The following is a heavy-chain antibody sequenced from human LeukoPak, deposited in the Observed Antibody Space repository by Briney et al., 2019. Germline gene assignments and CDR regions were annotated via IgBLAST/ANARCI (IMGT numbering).Heavy chain of an antibody. Sequence: SVKVSCKASGGTFSSYAISWVRQAPGQGLEWMGGIIPIFGTANYAQKFQGRVTITTDESTSTAYMELSSLRSEDTAVYYCARVKLVWVGKIPSSSWYYFDYWGQGTLVTVSS. CDR3: ARVKLVWVGKIPSSSWYYFDY. CDR2: IIPIFGTA. J-gene: IGHJ4*02. V-gene: IGHV1-69*05. CDR1: GGTFSSYA. D-gene: IGHD6-13*01.